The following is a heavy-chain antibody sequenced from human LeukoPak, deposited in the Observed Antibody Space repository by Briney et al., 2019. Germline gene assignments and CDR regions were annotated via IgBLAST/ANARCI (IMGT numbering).Heavy chain of an antibody. J-gene: IGHJ4*02. Sequence: PSETLSLTCTVSGGSISSSSYYWGWIRQPPGKGLEWIGSIYYSGSTYYNPSLKSRVTISVDTSMNQFSLKLTSVTAADTAVYYCARVRRYSNNWYSDYWGQGTLVTVSS. V-gene: IGHV4-39*07. CDR3: ARVRRYSNNWYSDY. CDR1: GGSISSSSYY. D-gene: IGHD6-13*01. CDR2: IYYSGST.